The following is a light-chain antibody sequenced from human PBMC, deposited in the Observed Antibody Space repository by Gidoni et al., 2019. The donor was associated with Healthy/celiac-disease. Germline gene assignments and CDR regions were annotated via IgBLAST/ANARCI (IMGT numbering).Light chain of an antibody. Sequence: DIQMTESPSTLSASVGDRVTITCRASTSISSWFAWYQQKPGTAATLLIYDASSLESGVPSRLFGSGSATEFTLTISSLQPADFAAYYCQQYNCYPLTFXXXTKLEIK. CDR2: DAS. J-gene: IGKJ2*01. CDR1: TSISSW. CDR3: QQYNCYPLT. V-gene: IGKV1-5*01.